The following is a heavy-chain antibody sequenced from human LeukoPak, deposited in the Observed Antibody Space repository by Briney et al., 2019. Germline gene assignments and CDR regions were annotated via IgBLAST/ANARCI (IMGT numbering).Heavy chain of an antibody. CDR2: IHHTGST. D-gene: IGHD6-13*01. CDR3: ARTVARYGSSDY. Sequence: SQTLSLTCAVSGGSISSSGYSWSWIRQPPGKGLEWIGYIHHTGSTYYNPSLKSRVTISVDRSKNQFSLKLTSVAAADTAVYYCARTVARYGSSDYWGQGTLVTVSS. CDR1: GGSISSSGYS. V-gene: IGHV4-30-2*01. J-gene: IGHJ4*02.